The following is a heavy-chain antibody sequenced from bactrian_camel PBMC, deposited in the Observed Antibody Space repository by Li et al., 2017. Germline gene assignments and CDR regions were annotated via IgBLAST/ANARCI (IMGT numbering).Heavy chain of an antibody. CDR2: SSSGALSL. CDR3: ATFSVAFGL. Sequence: DVQLVESGGGLVQPGGSLRLSCAASGFSFDDYHMGWIRQAPGKGLERVSSSSSGALSLVYADSLKGRFTISRDNAKNTVYLQMDNMKPEDTALYYCATFSVAFGLWGQGTQVTVS. V-gene: IGHV3S36*01. CDR1: GFSFDDYH. J-gene: IGHJ4*01. D-gene: IGHD5*01.